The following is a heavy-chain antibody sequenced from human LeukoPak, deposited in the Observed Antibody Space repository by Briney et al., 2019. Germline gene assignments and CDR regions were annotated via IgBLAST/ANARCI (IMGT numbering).Heavy chain of an antibody. CDR1: GFTFSSYS. Sequence: KSGGSLRLSCAASGFTFSSYSMNWVRQAPGKGLEWVSSISSSSSYIYYADSVKGRFTISRDNAKNSLYLQMNSLRAEDTAVYYCARDNFPSLSPVDYWGQGTLVTVSS. CDR2: ISSSSSYI. V-gene: IGHV3-21*01. CDR3: ARDNFPSLSPVDY. D-gene: IGHD2-2*01. J-gene: IGHJ4*02.